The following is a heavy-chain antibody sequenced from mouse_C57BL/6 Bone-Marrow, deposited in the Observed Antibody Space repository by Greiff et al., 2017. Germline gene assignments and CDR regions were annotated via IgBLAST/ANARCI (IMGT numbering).Heavy chain of an antibody. D-gene: IGHD4-1*02. V-gene: IGHV5-4*01. CDR1: GFTFSSYA. CDR3: ARERNWDEWYFDV. CDR2: ISDGGSYT. J-gene: IGHJ1*03. Sequence: EVKLVESGGGLVKPGGSLKLSCAASGFTFSSYAMSWVRQTPEKRLEWVATISDGGSYTYYPDNVKGRFTISRGNAKNNLYLQMSHLKSEDTAMYYCARERNWDEWYFDVWGTGTTVTVSS.